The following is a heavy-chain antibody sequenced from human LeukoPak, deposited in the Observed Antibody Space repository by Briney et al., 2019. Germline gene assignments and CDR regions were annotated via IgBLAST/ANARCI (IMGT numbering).Heavy chain of an antibody. V-gene: IGHV4-39*01. CDR1: GGSISSSSDY. CDR3: ARQLKRPDILTGYYSWVYYFDY. D-gene: IGHD3-9*01. CDR2: IYYSGST. J-gene: IGHJ4*02. Sequence: PSETLSLTCTVSGGSISSSSDYWGWIRQPPGKGLEWIGSIYYSGSTYYNPSLKSRVTISVDTSKNQFSLKLSSVTAADTAVYYCARQLKRPDILTGYYSWVYYFDYWGQGTLVTVSS.